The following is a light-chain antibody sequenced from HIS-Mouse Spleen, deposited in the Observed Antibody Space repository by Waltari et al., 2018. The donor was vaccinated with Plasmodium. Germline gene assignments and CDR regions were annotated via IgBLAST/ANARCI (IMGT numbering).Light chain of an antibody. V-gene: IGKV1-9*01. CDR2: AAS. Sequence: DIPLTQSPSFLSASVGDRFPIPCRASQGISSSLAWYQQKPGKAPKLLIYAASTLQSGVPSRFSGSGSGTEFTLTISSLKPEDFATYYGQQLNSYPLTFGGGTKVEIK. CDR3: QQLNSYPLT. CDR1: QGISSS. J-gene: IGKJ4*01.